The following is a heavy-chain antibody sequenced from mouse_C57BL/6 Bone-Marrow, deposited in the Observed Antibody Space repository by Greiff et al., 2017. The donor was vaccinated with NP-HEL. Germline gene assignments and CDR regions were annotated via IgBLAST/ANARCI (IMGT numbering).Heavy chain of an antibody. J-gene: IGHJ2*01. V-gene: IGHV6-3*01. CDR2: IRLKSDNYAT. CDR1: GFTFSNYW. CDR3: TTPYYYGRPYYFDY. D-gene: IGHD1-1*01. Sequence: EVKLVESGGGLVQPGGSMKLSCVASGFTFSNYWMNWVRQSPEKGLEWVAQIRLKSDNYATHYAESVKGRFTISRDDSKSSVYLQMNNLRAEDTGIYYCTTPYYYGRPYYFDYWGQGTTLTVSS.